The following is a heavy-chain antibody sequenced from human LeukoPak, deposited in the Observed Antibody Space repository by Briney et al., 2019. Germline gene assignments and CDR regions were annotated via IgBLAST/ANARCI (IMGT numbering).Heavy chain of an antibody. V-gene: IGHV1-18*01. CDR3: ARLVGSGKWDFDY. Sequence: GASVKVSCKASGYTFTYYGISWVRQAPGQGLEWMGWISGYNGDTNYAQKLQGRVTMTTDTSTSTAYMEVRSLRSDDTAVYYCARLVGSGKWDFDYWGQGTLVTVSS. CDR2: ISGYNGDT. D-gene: IGHD3-10*01. CDR1: GYTFTYYG. J-gene: IGHJ4*02.